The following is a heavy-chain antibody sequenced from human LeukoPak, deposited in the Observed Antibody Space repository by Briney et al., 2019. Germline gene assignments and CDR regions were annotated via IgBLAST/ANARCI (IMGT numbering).Heavy chain of an antibody. V-gene: IGHV1-2*02. J-gene: IGHJ4*02. CDR2: IHPPSGGT. Sequence: GASVKVSCKASGYTFTGYYMHWVRQAPGQGLEWMGWIHPPSGGTNYAEKLQGRVTMTRDTSISAAYMELTRLTSDDAGVYYCVRDPGWLQVDYWGQGTLVTVSS. CDR1: GYTFTGYY. D-gene: IGHD5-24*01. CDR3: VRDPGWLQVDY.